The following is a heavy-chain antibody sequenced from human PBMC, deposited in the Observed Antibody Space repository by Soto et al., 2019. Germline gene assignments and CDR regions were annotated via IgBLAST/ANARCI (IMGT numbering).Heavy chain of an antibody. CDR1: GLTFRDHW. Sequence: GGSLRLSCAASGLTFRDHWMHWVRQGPGKGLVWVSRISGDGSSTNYADSVKGRFTISRDNAKNTLYLQMNSLRAEDTAVYYCVDGMSGWHFWGQGTLVTVSS. CDR3: VDGMSGWHF. V-gene: IGHV3-74*01. D-gene: IGHD6-19*01. J-gene: IGHJ4*02. CDR2: ISGDGSST.